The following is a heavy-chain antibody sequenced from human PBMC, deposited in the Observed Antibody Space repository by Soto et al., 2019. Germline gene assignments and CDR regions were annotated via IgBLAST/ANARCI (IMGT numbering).Heavy chain of an antibody. V-gene: IGHV4-34*01. J-gene: IGHJ6*02. Sequence: SETLSLTCAVYGGSFSGYYWSWIRQPPGKGLEWIGEINHSGSTNYNPSLKSRVTISVDTSKNQFSLKLSSVTAADTAVYYCARGRVAGGYYYYYYGMDVWGQGTTVTVAS. D-gene: IGHD2-15*01. CDR1: GGSFSGYY. CDR3: ARGRVAGGYYYYYYGMDV. CDR2: INHSGST.